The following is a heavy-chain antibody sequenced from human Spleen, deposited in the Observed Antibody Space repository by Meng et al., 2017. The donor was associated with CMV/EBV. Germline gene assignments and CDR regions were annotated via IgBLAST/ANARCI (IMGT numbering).Heavy chain of an antibody. CDR1: GLTFSSYV. CDR3: ATGWWLRY. V-gene: IGHV3-23*01. D-gene: IGHD2-15*01. J-gene: IGHJ4*02. CDR2: VSGSGNST. Sequence: GESLKISCAVSGLTFSSYVMSWVRQGPGKGLEWVSGVSGSGNSTYYADSVKGRFTISRDNSKNTLYLQMNSLRVEDTAVYYCATGWWLRYWGQGTLVTVSS.